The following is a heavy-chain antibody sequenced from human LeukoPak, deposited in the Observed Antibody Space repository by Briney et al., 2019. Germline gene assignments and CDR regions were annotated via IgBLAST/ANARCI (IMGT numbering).Heavy chain of an antibody. CDR1: GFTFSSYT. Sequence: PGGSLRLSCAASGFTFSSYTMHWVRQAPGKGLEWVAVISYEGSNKYYADSVKGRFTISRDNSKNTLYLQMNSLRAEDTAVYYCARTHRGIAARYYYYMDVWGKGTTVTVSS. V-gene: IGHV3-30*04. J-gene: IGHJ6*03. CDR2: ISYEGSNK. D-gene: IGHD6-6*01. CDR3: ARTHRGIAARYYYYMDV.